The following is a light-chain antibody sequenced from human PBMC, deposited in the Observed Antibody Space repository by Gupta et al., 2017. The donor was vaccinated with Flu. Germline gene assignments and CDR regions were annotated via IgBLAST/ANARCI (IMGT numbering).Light chain of an antibody. CDR2: INGDGSH. Sequence: QPVLTQSPSASASLGASVKLTCTLSGGHSSHAIVWHQQLPQKGPRFLMRINGDGSHNKGDGIPDRCSGSSSGPERYLTISSLQAGDEADYYCQTWANGVWVFGGGTKLSVL. CDR1: GGHSSHA. CDR3: QTWANGVWV. V-gene: IGLV4-69*01. J-gene: IGLJ3*02.